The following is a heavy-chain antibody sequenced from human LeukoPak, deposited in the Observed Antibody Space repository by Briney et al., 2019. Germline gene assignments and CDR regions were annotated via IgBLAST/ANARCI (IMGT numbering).Heavy chain of an antibody. CDR1: GFTVSSNY. Sequence: GGSLRLSCAASGFTVSSNYMSWVRQAPGEGLEWVSVIYSGGSTYYADSVKGRFTISRDNSKNTLYLQMNSLRAEDTAVYYCARGGRWLQLSSQYYFDYWGQGTLVTVSS. V-gene: IGHV3-66*01. J-gene: IGHJ4*02. CDR3: ARGGRWLQLSSQYYFDY. D-gene: IGHD5-24*01. CDR2: IYSGGST.